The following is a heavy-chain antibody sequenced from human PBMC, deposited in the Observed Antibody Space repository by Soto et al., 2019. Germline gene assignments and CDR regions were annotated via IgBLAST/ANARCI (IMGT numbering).Heavy chain of an antibody. CDR2: IYYSGST. CDR1: GGSISSSSYY. J-gene: IGHJ3*02. Sequence: QLQLQESGPGLVKPSETLSLTCTVSGGSISSSSYYWGWIRPRPGKGLEWIGSIYYSGSTYYNPSLKSRVTISVDTSKNQFSLKLSSVSAADTAVYYCARSHWDAFDIWGQGTMVTVSS. V-gene: IGHV4-39*01. CDR3: ARSHWDAFDI.